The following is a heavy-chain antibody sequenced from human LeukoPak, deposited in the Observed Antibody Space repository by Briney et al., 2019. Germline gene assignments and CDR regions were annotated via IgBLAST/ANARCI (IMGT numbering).Heavy chain of an antibody. J-gene: IGHJ4*02. V-gene: IGHV3-53*01. CDR2: IYGDSSR. CDR1: GFTVSSNY. D-gene: IGHD1-26*01. CDR3: ARGRPPGD. Sequence: GGSLRLSCAPSGFTVSSNYLTWVRHAPGKGLEWISYIYGDSSRNYADSVKGRFTISRDNSKNTLYLQMNSLRAEDTAVYFCARGRPPGDWGQGTLVTVSS.